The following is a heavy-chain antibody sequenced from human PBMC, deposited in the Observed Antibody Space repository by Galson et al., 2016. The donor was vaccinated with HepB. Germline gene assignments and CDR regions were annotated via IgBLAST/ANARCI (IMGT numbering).Heavy chain of an antibody. Sequence: SLRLSCAASGFKFDDDVMHWVRQSPGKGLEWVAGVSWDRGSINYGDSVKGRFTVSRDNAKNIIYLEMKSLRTEDTARYYCAKGGVKFGIVISAHFDHWGRGAVVTVSS. J-gene: IGHJ4*02. CDR3: AKGGVKFGIVISAHFDH. CDR2: VSWDRGSI. CDR1: GFKFDDDV. V-gene: IGHV3-9*01. D-gene: IGHD2-8*02.